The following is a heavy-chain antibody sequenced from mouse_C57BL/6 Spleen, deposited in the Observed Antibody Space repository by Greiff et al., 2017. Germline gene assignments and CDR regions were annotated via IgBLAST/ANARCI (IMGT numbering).Heavy chain of an antibody. D-gene: IGHD2-2*01. CDR1: GYTFTDYY. CDR2: IYPGSGNT. Sequence: QVQLKQSGPELVKPGASVKISCKASGYTFTDYYINWVKQRPGQGLEWIGWIYPGSGNTKYNEKFKGKATLTVDTSSSTAYMQLSSLTSEDSAVYFCARGHLQGYDGYYFDYWGQGTTLTVSS. V-gene: IGHV1-84*01. CDR3: ARGHLQGYDGYYFDY. J-gene: IGHJ2*01.